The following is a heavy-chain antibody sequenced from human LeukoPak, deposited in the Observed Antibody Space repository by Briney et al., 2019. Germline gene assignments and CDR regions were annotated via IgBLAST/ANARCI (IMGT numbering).Heavy chain of an antibody. CDR2: ITGSGGST. CDR1: GFTFDDYA. Sequence: GSLRLSCAASGFTFDDYAMHWVRQAPGRGLEWVSGITGSGGSTYYADSVKGRFTISRDNSKNTLYLQMNSLRAEDTAIYYCARDERLLSFLKWGQGTLVTVSS. J-gene: IGHJ4*02. D-gene: IGHD3-3*01. CDR3: ARDERLLSFLK. V-gene: IGHV3-23*01.